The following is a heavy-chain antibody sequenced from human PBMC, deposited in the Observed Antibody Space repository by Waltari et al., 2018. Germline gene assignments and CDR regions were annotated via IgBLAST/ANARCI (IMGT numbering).Heavy chain of an antibody. CDR2: IYYSGST. D-gene: IGHD2-21*02. V-gene: IGHV4-59*01. Sequence: QVQLQESGPGLVKPSETLSLTCTVSGGSISSYYWRWIRQPPGKGLEWIGYIYYSGSTNYNPSLKSRVTISVDTSKNQFSLKLSSVTAADTAVYYCARGTARLMDVWGQGTTVTVSS. CDR1: GGSISSYY. CDR3: ARGTARLMDV. J-gene: IGHJ6*02.